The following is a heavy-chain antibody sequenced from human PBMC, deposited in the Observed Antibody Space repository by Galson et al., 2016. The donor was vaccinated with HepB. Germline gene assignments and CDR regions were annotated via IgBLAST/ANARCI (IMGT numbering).Heavy chain of an antibody. Sequence: SLRLSCAASGFTFSTYSMNWVRRAPGKGLEWVSSIDSTSRWIYYADSVRGRLTISSDNAQNSLYLQMDSLRAEDTAVYYCARAVDCGTDCPQRYFFDYWGRGALVTVSS. V-gene: IGHV3-21*01. CDR2: IDSTSRWI. CDR3: ARAVDCGTDCPQRYFFDY. J-gene: IGHJ4*02. D-gene: IGHD2-21*02. CDR1: GFTFSTYS.